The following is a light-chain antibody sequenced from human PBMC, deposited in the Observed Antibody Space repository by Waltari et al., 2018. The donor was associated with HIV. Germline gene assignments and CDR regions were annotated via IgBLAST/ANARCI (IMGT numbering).Light chain of an antibody. CDR1: NIGFKS. CDR2: DNK. J-gene: IGLJ2*01. CDR3: EVWDSGSDHVV. Sequence: SYVLTQPPSVSVDPGQTARIACGGHNIGFKSVHWYQQRPGQAPVMVVYDNKDRPSGISERVSGSNSGSTATLSISRVEAGDEADYYCEVWDSGSDHVVFGGGTKLTVL. V-gene: IGLV3-21*02.